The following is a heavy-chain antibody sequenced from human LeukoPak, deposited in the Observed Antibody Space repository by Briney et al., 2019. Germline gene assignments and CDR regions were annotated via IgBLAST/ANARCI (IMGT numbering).Heavy chain of an antibody. D-gene: IGHD3-22*01. CDR2: IYTSGST. Sequence: PSETLSLTCTVSGNSISSGDNYWSWIRQPAGKGLEWIGRIYTSGSTNYNPSLKSRVTISGDTSKNQFSLRLSSVTAADTAVYYCARASYSYDINGWVPFDYWGQGTLVTVSS. J-gene: IGHJ4*02. V-gene: IGHV4-61*02. CDR1: GNSISSGDNY. CDR3: ARASYSYDINGWVPFDY.